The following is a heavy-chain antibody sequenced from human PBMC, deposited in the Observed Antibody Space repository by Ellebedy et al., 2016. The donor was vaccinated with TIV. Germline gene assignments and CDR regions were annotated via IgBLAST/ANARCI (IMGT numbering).Heavy chain of an antibody. CDR3: AKGRGGGSDSSAPRYYFDS. Sequence: PGGSLRLSCAASGFTVSSNYMSWVRQAPGKGLEWVSVIYSGGSTYYADSVKGRFTISRDNSKNTLYLQMNSLRAEDTGIYYCAKGRGGGSDSSAPRYYFDSWGLGTLVTVSS. J-gene: IGHJ4*02. CDR1: GFTVSSNY. CDR2: IYSGGST. V-gene: IGHV3-66*01. D-gene: IGHD6-19*01.